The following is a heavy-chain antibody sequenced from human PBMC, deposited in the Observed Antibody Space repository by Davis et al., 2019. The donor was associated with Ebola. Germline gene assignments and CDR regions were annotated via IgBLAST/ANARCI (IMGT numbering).Heavy chain of an antibody. J-gene: IGHJ6*02. CDR3: ARDSDGDYVYYYYGMDV. V-gene: IGHV3-30-3*01. CDR2: ISYDGSNK. CDR1: GFTFSSYA. D-gene: IGHD4-17*01. Sequence: GESLKISCAASGFTFSSYAMHWVRQAPGKGLEWVAVISYDGSNKYYADSVKGRFTISRDNSKNTLYLQMNSLRAEDTAVYYCARDSDGDYVYYYYGMDVWGQGTTVTVSS.